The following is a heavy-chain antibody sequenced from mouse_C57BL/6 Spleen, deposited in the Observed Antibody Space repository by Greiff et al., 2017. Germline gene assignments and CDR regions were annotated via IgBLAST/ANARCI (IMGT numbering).Heavy chain of an antibody. V-gene: IGHV1-76*01. Sequence: QVQLQQSGAELVRPGASVKLSCKASGYTFTDYYINWVKQRPGQGLEWIARIYPGSGNTYYNEKFKGKATLTAEKSSSTAYMQLSSLTSEDSAVYFCAREKLGRYYAMGYWGQGTSVTVSS. CDR3: AREKLGRYYAMGY. CDR1: GYTFTDYY. CDR2: IYPGSGNT. J-gene: IGHJ4*01. D-gene: IGHD4-1*01.